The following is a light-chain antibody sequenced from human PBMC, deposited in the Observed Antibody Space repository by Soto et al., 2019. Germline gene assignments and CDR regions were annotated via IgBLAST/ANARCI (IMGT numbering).Light chain of an antibody. CDR1: QSISSN. J-gene: IGKJ2*01. CDR3: QQYNNWRSYT. CDR2: VAS. Sequence: EIVMTRSPATLSVSLGERATLSCRASQSISSNLACYQQKPGQAPRLLIYVASTRDTGIPDRFSGSGSGTDFTLTISSLQSEDFAVYFCQQYNNWRSYTFGQGTKVDI. V-gene: IGKV3-15*01.